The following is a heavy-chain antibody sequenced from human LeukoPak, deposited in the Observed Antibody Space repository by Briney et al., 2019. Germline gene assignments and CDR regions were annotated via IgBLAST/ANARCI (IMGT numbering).Heavy chain of an antibody. CDR3: ARGIVGSCSGVSCYYYDY. D-gene: IGHD2-15*01. CDR1: GFSFGDYA. J-gene: IGHJ4*02. Sequence: GGSLRLSCTGSGFSFGDYAMSWARQAPGKGLEWVGFIKSKAYGGTIEYAASVKDRFTISRDDAESIAYLQMNGLKIEDTAIYYCARGIVGSCSGVSCYYYDYWGQGTLVTVSS. CDR2: IKSKAYGGTI. V-gene: IGHV3-49*04.